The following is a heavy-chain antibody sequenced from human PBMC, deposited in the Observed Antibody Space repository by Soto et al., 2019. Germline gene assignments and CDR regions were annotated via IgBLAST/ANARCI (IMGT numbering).Heavy chain of an antibody. CDR3: ARDSGTVAEKGGYYYYYYGMDV. V-gene: IGHV1-18*01. CDR2: ISAYNGNT. Sequence: VKVSCKASGYTFTSYGISWVRQAPGQGLEWMGWISAYNGNTNYAQKLQGRVTMTTDTSTSTAYMELRSLRSDDTAVYYCARDSGTVAEKGGYYYYYYGMDVWGQGTTVTVSS. CDR1: GYTFTSYG. J-gene: IGHJ6*02. D-gene: IGHD6-19*01.